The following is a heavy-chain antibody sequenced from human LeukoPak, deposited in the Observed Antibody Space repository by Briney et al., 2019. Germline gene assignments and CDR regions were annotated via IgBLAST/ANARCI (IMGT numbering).Heavy chain of an antibody. Sequence: SETLSLTCTVSGGSISSSSYYWGWIRQPPGKGLEWIGSIYYSGSTYYNPSLKSRVTISVDTSKNQFSLKLSSVTAAVTAVYYCARDSRTVTTSPPGYWGQGTLVTASS. CDR2: IYYSGST. D-gene: IGHD4-17*01. J-gene: IGHJ4*02. V-gene: IGHV4-39*07. CDR3: ARDSRTVTTSPPGY. CDR1: GGSISSSSYY.